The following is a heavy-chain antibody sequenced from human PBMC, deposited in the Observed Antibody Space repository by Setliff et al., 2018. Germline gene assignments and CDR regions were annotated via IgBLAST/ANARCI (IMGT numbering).Heavy chain of an antibody. J-gene: IGHJ5*02. CDR2: ISTYNVNT. CDR1: GYPFTNYG. Sequence: GASVKVSCKASGYPFTNYGITWVRQAPGQGLEWLGWISTYNVNTTYAQKLQGRVTMTTDTYTSTANVELRSLRSDDTAVYYCVRAPPTVVIPPGRAFFGPWCQGTLVNVSS. CDR3: VRAPPTVVIPPGRAFFGP. V-gene: IGHV1-18*01. D-gene: IGHD2-2*01.